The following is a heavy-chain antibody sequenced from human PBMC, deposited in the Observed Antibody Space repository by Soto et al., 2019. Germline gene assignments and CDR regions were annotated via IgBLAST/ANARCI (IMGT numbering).Heavy chain of an antibody. J-gene: IGHJ6*02. CDR3: ARAGRGYCSGFTCDSGLYGMDV. D-gene: IGHD2-15*01. Sequence: SETLSLTCTVSSAPVSSTTYTWGWIRQPPGKGLEWVASVYYGGRSYYNPTLNSRVTISVDTSKNQFSLKMTSVTAADTAVYYCARAGRGYCSGFTCDSGLYGMDVWGQGTTVTVSS. CDR1: SAPVSSTTYT. CDR2: VYYGGRS. V-gene: IGHV4-39*01.